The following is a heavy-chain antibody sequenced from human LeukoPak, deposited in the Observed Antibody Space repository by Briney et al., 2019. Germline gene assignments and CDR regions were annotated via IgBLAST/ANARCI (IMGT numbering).Heavy chain of an antibody. CDR3: ATAPPSAQYYDILTGYELDY. CDR2: FDPEDGET. J-gene: IGHJ4*02. D-gene: IGHD3-9*01. V-gene: IGHV1-24*01. Sequence: ASVKASCKVSGYTLTELSMHWVRQAPGKGLEWMGGFDPEDGETIYAQKFQGRVTMTEDTSTDTAYMELSSLRSEDTAVYYCATAPPSAQYYDILTGYELDYWGQGTLVTVSS. CDR1: GYTLTELS.